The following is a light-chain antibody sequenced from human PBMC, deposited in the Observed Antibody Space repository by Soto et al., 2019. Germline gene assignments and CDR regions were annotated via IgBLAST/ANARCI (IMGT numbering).Light chain of an antibody. CDR1: QSVTSSY. Sequence: EIVLTQSPGTLSLSPGERATLSCRASQSVTSSYLAWYQQKPGQAPRLLIYAASSRATGIPDRFSGTGSGTDFTLIISRLEPEDCGVYYCQQYGHAPQTFGQGTKVEIK. J-gene: IGKJ1*01. V-gene: IGKV3-20*01. CDR3: QQYGHAPQT. CDR2: AAS.